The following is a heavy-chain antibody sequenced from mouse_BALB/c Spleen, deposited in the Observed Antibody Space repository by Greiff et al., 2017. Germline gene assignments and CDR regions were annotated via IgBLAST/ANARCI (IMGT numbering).Heavy chain of an antibody. CDR3: ASFYGGYYFDY. D-gene: IGHD1-1*01. CDR2: ISSGGGST. Sequence: EVKVVESGGGLVKPGGSLKLSCAASGFAFSSYDMSWVRQTPEKRLEWVAYISSGGGSTYYPDTVKGRFTISRDNAKNTLYLQMSSLKSEDTAMYYCASFYGGYYFDYWGQGTTLTVSS. CDR1: GFAFSSYD. J-gene: IGHJ2*01. V-gene: IGHV5-12-1*01.